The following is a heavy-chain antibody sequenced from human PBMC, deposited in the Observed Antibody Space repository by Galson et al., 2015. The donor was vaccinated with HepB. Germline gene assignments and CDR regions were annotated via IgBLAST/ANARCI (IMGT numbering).Heavy chain of an antibody. Sequence: SLRLSCAASGFSFSSHAMHWVRQAPGKGLAYVSAISGDGHTPYYADSVRGRFIMSRDNSKNSLYLQMNSLKTEDTAVYYCARGSGTYYPHWDYWGQGTLVTVSS. V-gene: IGHV3-64*04. CDR3: ARGSGTYYPHWDY. D-gene: IGHD1-26*01. CDR2: ISGDGHTP. CDR1: GFSFSSHA. J-gene: IGHJ4*02.